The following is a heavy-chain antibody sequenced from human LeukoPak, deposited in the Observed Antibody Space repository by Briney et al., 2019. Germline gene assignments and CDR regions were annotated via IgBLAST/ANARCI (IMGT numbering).Heavy chain of an antibody. CDR2: IYTSGST. CDR1: GGSISSYY. D-gene: IGHD3-22*01. CDR3: ARDFRAYYYDSSGYRYDAFDI. Sequence: SETLSLTCTVSGGSISSYYWSWIRQPAGKGLEWIGRIYTSGSTNYNPSLKSRVTMSVDTSKNQFSLKLSSVTAADTAVYYCARDFRAYYYDSSGYRYDAFDIWGQGTMVTVSS. V-gene: IGHV4-4*07. J-gene: IGHJ3*02.